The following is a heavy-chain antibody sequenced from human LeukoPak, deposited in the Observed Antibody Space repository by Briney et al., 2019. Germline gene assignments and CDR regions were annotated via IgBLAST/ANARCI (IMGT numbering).Heavy chain of an antibody. D-gene: IGHD3-16*01. V-gene: IGHV4-34*01. CDR1: GGSFSGYY. CDR3: ARDPRGGNNWFDP. J-gene: IGHJ5*02. CDR2: INHSGST. Sequence: SETLSLTCAVYGGSFSGYYWSWIRQPPGKGLEWIGEINHSGSTNYNPSLKSRVTISVDTSKNQFSLNLSSVTAADTAVYYCARDPRGGNNWFDPWGQGTLVTVSS.